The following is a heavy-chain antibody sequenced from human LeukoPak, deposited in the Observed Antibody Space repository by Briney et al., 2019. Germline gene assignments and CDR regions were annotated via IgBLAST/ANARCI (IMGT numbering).Heavy chain of an antibody. V-gene: IGHV3-49*04. CDR1: GFNFGDYA. D-gene: IGHD3-22*01. CDR2: IRSKADGGTT. Sequence: GGSLRLSCATSGFNFGDYAMSWVRQAPGKGLEWVGFIRSKADGGTTEYAASLKGRFTISRDDSKGIAYLQMNSLKSEDTAVYFCTREEYDIDTSGYYYVDYWGQGTLDTVSS. J-gene: IGHJ4*02. CDR3: TREEYDIDTSGYYYVDY.